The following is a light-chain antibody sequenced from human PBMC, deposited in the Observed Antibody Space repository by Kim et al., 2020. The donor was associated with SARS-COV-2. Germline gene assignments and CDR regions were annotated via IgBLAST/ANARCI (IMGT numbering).Light chain of an antibody. Sequence: LSSGERATLSCRASQGVRNLLAWYQQKPGQAPRLLIYDASNRATGIPARFSGSGSGTDFTLTISSLEPEDSASYYCQQRADWPLTFGGGTKVDIK. CDR1: QGVRNL. V-gene: IGKV3-11*01. J-gene: IGKJ4*01. CDR2: DAS. CDR3: QQRADWPLT.